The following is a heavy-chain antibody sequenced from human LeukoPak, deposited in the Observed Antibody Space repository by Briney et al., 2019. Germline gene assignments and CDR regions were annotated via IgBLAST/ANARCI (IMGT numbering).Heavy chain of an antibody. Sequence: GGSLGLSCVCSGFSCRIYVMTWVRQAPGKGLEWVSTINNGGSSTWYADSVKGRFTMSRDNSKTTVSLQMESLRAEDTAVYYCARRGAEQGNGLDVWSQGTTVAVSS. CDR2: INNGGSST. J-gene: IGHJ6*02. D-gene: IGHD1-26*01. V-gene: IGHV3-23*05. CDR3: ARRGAEQGNGLDV. CDR1: GFSCRIYV.